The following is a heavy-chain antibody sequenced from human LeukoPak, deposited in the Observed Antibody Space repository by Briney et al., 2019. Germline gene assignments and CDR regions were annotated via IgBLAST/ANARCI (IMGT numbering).Heavy chain of an antibody. J-gene: IGHJ4*02. V-gene: IGHV4-4*07. CDR1: SGSISSYY. Sequence: PSETLSLTCTVSSGSISSYYWSWIRQPAGKGLEWIGRILTSGSTNYNPSLQSRVTMSVDTSKNQFSLKLNSMTAADTAVYYCARGGYSYGYMGYSDYWGQGTLVTVSS. D-gene: IGHD5-18*01. CDR2: ILTSGST. CDR3: ARGGYSYGYMGYSDY.